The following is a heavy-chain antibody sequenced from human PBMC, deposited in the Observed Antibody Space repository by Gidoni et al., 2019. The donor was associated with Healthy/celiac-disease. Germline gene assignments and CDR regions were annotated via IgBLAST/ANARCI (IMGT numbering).Heavy chain of an antibody. CDR1: GFTFSSYA. V-gene: IGHV3-30-3*01. CDR3: ARGGGNVDTILDY. CDR2: ISYDGSNK. Sequence: QVQLVESGGGVVQPGRYLRLSCAAPGFTFSSYAMHWVRQATGKGLEWVAFISYDGSNKYYADSVKGRFTISRDKSKNTLYLQMNSLRAEDTAVYYCARGGGNVDTILDYWGQGTLVTVSS. J-gene: IGHJ4*02. D-gene: IGHD5-18*01.